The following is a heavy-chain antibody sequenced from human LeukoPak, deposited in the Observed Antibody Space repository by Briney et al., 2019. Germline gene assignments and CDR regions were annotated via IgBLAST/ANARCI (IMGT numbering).Heavy chain of an antibody. CDR3: ARAGIAARLGGAFDI. Sequence: SETLSLTCAVYGGSFSGYYWSWIRQPPGKGLEWIGEINHSGSTNYNPSLKSRVTISVDTSKNQFSLKLSSVTAADTAVYYCARAGIAARLGGAFDIWGQGTMVTVSS. V-gene: IGHV4-34*01. CDR2: INHSGST. CDR1: GGSFSGYY. D-gene: IGHD6-6*01. J-gene: IGHJ3*02.